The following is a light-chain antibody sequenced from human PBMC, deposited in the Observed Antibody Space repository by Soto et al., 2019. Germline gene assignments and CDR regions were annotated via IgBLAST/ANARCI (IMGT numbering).Light chain of an antibody. CDR1: QSVSSSH. J-gene: IGKJ5*01. CDR2: AAS. V-gene: IGKV3-20*01. CDR3: QQYGYSPIT. Sequence: EIVLTQYPGTLSLSPGERSTLSCMASQSVSSSHLAWYQHKPGQAPRLLIYAASSRATGSPDRFSGGGSGTDFTLTIIRLEPEDFALYYCQQYGYSPITFGQGTRLEIK.